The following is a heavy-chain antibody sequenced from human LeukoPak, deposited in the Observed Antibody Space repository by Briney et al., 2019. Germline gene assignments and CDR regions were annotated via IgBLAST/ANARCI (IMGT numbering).Heavy chain of an antibody. Sequence: PSGTLSLTCAVSGGSISSSNWWSWVRQPPGKGLEWIGEIYHSGSTNYNPSLESRVTISVDTSKNQFSLKLSSVTAADTAVYYCARRPGDPVHRDWYFDLWGRGTLVTVSS. V-gene: IGHV4-4*02. D-gene: IGHD1-1*01. CDR1: GGSISSSNW. J-gene: IGHJ2*01. CDR2: IYHSGST. CDR3: ARRPGDPVHRDWYFDL.